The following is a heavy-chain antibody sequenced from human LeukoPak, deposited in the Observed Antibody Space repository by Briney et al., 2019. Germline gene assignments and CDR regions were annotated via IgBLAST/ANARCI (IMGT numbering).Heavy chain of an antibody. V-gene: IGHV3-7*01. D-gene: IGHD3-10*01. J-gene: IGHJ3*01. Sequence: GGSLRLSCTVSGFTFSSYWMTWVRQAPGKGLEWVANIRQDESEKYYVDSVKGRFTISRDNPKNSLYLQMNSLRAEDTAVYYCARDSGSAYYYGSGTYYYDAFDFWGQGTTVTVSS. CDR3: ARDSGSAYYYGSGTYYYDAFDF. CDR2: IRQDESEK. CDR1: GFTFSSYW.